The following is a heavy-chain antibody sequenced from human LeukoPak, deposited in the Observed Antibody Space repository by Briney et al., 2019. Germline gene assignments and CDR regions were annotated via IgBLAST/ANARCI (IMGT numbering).Heavy chain of an antibody. Sequence: ASVKVSCKASGYIFSNYGISWVRQAPGQGLEWMGWISGYNGNTYYVQKFQGRVTMTTETSTSTANMELRSLRSDDTAVYYCARDNSVEDTAWWFDPWGQGTLVTVSS. D-gene: IGHD4-23*01. J-gene: IGHJ5*02. CDR3: ARDNSVEDTAWWFDP. CDR1: GYIFSNYG. CDR2: ISGYNGNT. V-gene: IGHV1-18*01.